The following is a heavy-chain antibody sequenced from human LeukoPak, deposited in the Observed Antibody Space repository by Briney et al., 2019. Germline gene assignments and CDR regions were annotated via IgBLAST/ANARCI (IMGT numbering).Heavy chain of an antibody. Sequence: GASVKVSCKASGYTFTSYYIHWVRQAPGQGLEWMGRISPNSGVTNYTQRFQGRVTMTRDASTSTAFMELSSLRSDDTAVYYCARDSSEILPLGYWGQGTLVTVSS. CDR3: ARDSSEILPLGY. CDR2: ISPNSGVT. J-gene: IGHJ4*02. V-gene: IGHV1-2*06. CDR1: GYTFTSYY.